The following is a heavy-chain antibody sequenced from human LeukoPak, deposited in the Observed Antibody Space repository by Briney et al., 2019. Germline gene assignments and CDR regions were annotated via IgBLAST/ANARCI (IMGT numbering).Heavy chain of an antibody. Sequence: ASVKVSCKASGYTFTSYGISWVRQAPGQVLEWMGWISAYNGNTNYAQKLQGRVTMTTDTSTSTAYMELMRLRSDDTAVYYCARITMVRGVINNWSDPWGQGTLVTVSS. CDR1: GYTFTSYG. J-gene: IGHJ5*02. V-gene: IGHV1-18*01. CDR3: ARITMVRGVINNWSDP. D-gene: IGHD3-10*01. CDR2: ISAYNGNT.